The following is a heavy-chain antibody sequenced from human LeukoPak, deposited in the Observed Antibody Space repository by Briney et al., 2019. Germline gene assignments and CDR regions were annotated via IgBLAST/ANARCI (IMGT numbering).Heavy chain of an antibody. J-gene: IGHJ6*02. CDR3: ARVVYSSLMDV. D-gene: IGHD6-13*01. V-gene: IGHV3-11*01. CDR1: GFTLSNFY. CDR2: TTSSDSRI. Sequence: GGSLRPSWVAPGFTLSNFYISWGRPAPGEGLGWVAYTTSSDSRIHYADSVRGRFTISRDNAKSSLYLQMNNLRADDTAVYYCARVVYSSLMDVWGQGTTVTVSS.